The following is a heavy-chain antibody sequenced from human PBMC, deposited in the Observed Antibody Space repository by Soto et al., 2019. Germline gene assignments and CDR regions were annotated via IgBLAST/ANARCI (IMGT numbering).Heavy chain of an antibody. CDR2: IYWDDDK. D-gene: IGHD2-21*02. J-gene: IGHJ6*02. CDR1: GFSLSSIGEG. V-gene: IGHV2-5*02. CDR3: VQSRCGGDCLQSYSSHSYYGLDV. Sequence: QITLKESGPTLVKPTQTLTLTCTFPGFSLSSIGEGVGWIRQPPGKALEWLALIYWDDDKRYSPSLKSRLTITKDTSKNQVVPTMTNMDPVDTATYYCVQSRCGGDCLQSYSSHSYYGLDVWGQGTTVTVSS.